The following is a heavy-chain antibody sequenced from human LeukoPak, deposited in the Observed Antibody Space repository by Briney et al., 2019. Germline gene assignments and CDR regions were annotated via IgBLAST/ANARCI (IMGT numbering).Heavy chain of an antibody. CDR2: IIPIFGTA. J-gene: IGHJ6*03. CDR3: ARALRERYYYYYMDV. V-gene: IGHV1-69*01. Sequence: ASVKVSCKASGGTFSSYAISWVRQAPGQGLEWMGGIIPIFGTANYAQKFQGRVTITADESTSTAYMELSSLRSEDTAVYYCARALRERYYYYYMDVWGKGPRSPSP. D-gene: IGHD5-24*01. CDR1: GGTFSSYA.